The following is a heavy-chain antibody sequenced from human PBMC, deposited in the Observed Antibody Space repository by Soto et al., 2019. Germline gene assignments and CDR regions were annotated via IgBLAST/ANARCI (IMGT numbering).Heavy chain of an antibody. CDR1: GFTFSSYG. CDR3: ARDLLLWFGELSSGFDY. Sequence: GGSLRLSCAASGFTFSSYGMHWVRQAPGKGLEWVAVIWYDGSNKYYADSVKGRFTISRDNSKNTLYLQMNSLRAEDTAVYYCARDLLLWFGELSSGFDYWGQGTLVTVSS. CDR2: IWYDGSNK. D-gene: IGHD3-10*01. J-gene: IGHJ4*02. V-gene: IGHV3-33*01.